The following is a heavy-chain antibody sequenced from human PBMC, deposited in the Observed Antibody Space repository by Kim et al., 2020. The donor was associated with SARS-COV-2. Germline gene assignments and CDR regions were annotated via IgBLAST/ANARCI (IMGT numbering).Heavy chain of an antibody. Sequence: ASVKVSCKASGYTFTSYGISWVRQAPGQGLEWMGWISAYNGNTNYAQKLQGRVTMTTDTSTSTAYMELRSLRSDDTAVYYCAREQYYGSGSYPFYYYYGMDVWGQGTTVTVSS. J-gene: IGHJ6*02. CDR3: AREQYYGSGSYPFYYYYGMDV. D-gene: IGHD3-10*01. CDR2: ISAYNGNT. CDR1: GYTFTSYG. V-gene: IGHV1-18*01.